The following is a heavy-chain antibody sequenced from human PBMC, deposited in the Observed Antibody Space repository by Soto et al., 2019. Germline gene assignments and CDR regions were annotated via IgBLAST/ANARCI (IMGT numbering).Heavy chain of an antibody. V-gene: IGHV1-46*01. CDR2: INPDGGAT. D-gene: IGHD3-10*01. Sequence: QVQLLQSGAEVKKPGASVKISCKASGYTFSVDYLSWVRRAPGQGLQWMGKINPDGGATTYAQSFQVRVSITSDASTGTVYMELSSLTSGDTAVYYCAKGRRNTFWGQGTLVSVSS. J-gene: IGHJ4*02. CDR3: AKGRRNTF. CDR1: GYTFSVDY.